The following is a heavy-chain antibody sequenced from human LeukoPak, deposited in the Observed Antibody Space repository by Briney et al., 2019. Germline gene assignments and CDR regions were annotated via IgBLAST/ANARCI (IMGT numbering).Heavy chain of an antibody. V-gene: IGHV3-9*01. Sequence: GGSLRLSCAASGFTFDDYAMRWVRQAPGKGLEWVSGISWNSGSIGYADSVKGRFTISRDNAKNSLYLQMNSLRAEDTALYYCAKDSDPTVTHGVCDYWGQGTLVTVSS. CDR1: GFTFDDYA. CDR2: ISWNSGSI. J-gene: IGHJ4*02. CDR3: AKDSDPTVTHGVCDY. D-gene: IGHD4-17*01.